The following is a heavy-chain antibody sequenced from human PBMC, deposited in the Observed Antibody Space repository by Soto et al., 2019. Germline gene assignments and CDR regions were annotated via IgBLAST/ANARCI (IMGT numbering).Heavy chain of an antibody. D-gene: IGHD2-15*01. CDR2: IIPIFGTA. J-gene: IGHJ6*02. CDR3: ERVSGYCSGGSCYSRFSYYYYYGMDV. Sequence: QVQLVQSGAEVKKPGSSVKVSCKASEGTFSSYAISWVRQAPGQGLEWMGGIIPIFGTANYAQKFQGRVTITADKSTSTAYMELSSLRSEDTAVYYCERVSGYCSGGSCYSRFSYYYYYGMDVWGQGTTVTVSS. V-gene: IGHV1-69*06. CDR1: EGTFSSYA.